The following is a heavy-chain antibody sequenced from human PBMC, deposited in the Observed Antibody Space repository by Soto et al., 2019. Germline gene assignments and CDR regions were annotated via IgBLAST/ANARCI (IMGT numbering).Heavy chain of an antibody. J-gene: IGHJ6*02. V-gene: IGHV3-33*01. Sequence: GGSLRLSCAASGFTFSSYGMHWVRQAPGKGLEWVAVIWYDGSNKYYADSVKGRFTISRDNSKNTLYLQMNSLRAEDTAVYYCARDAHDFWSGYTYYYYGMDVWGQGTTVTVSS. CDR3: ARDAHDFWSGYTYYYYGMDV. CDR1: GFTFSSYG. CDR2: IWYDGSNK. D-gene: IGHD3-3*01.